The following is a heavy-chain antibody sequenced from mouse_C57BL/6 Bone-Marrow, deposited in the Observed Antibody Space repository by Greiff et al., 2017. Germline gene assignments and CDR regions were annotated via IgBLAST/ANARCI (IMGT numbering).Heavy chain of an antibody. Sequence: VQLQQPGAELVRPGTSVTLSCKASGYTFTSYWMHWVKQRPGQGLEWIGVIDPSDSYTNYNQKFKGKATLTVDTSSSTAYMQLSSLTSEDSAVYDCSRKRGYYGSFGYWGQGTTLTVSS. J-gene: IGHJ2*01. CDR3: SRKRGYYGSFGY. D-gene: IGHD1-2*01. V-gene: IGHV1-59*01. CDR1: GYTFTSYW. CDR2: IDPSDSYT.